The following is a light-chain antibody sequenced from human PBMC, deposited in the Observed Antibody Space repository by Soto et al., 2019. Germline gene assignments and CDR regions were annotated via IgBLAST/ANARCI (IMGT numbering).Light chain of an antibody. V-gene: IGKV2-28*01. CDR3: MQALQTPVT. J-gene: IGKJ5*01. CDR2: LGS. Sequence: DIVMTQSPLSLPVTPGEPASISCRSSQSLLHRHGNNYLDWYLQKPGQSPQLLIYLGSNRASGVPDRFSGSGSGTDFTLKISRVEAEDVGDYYCMQALQTPVTFGQGTRLEIK. CDR1: QSLLHRHGNNY.